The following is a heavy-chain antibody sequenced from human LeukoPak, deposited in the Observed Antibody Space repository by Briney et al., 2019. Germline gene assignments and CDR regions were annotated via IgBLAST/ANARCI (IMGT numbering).Heavy chain of an antibody. D-gene: IGHD6-13*01. V-gene: IGHV4-4*02. CDR1: GGSISSSNW. Sequence: PSGTLSLTCAVSGGSISSSNWWSWVRQPPGKGLEWIGYIYYSGSTNYNPSLKSRVTISVDTSKNQFSLKLSSVTAADTAVYYCARSQLDEYFQHWGQGTLVTVSS. CDR3: ARSQLDEYFQH. CDR2: IYYSGST. J-gene: IGHJ1*01.